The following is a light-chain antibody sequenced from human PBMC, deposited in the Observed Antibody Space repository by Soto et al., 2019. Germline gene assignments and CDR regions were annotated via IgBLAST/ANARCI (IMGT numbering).Light chain of an antibody. CDR2: AAS. J-gene: IGKJ1*01. V-gene: IGKV1-39*01. CDR1: QSINSR. CDR3: QQSYSRVT. Sequence: DIQMTQSPSSLSASVGDTVTITCRASQSINSRFSWYQQKAGQAPKLLIYAASRLQSGVPSRFSGSGSGTDFTLTISSLQPEDFATYFCQQSYSRVTFGQGTKVDNK.